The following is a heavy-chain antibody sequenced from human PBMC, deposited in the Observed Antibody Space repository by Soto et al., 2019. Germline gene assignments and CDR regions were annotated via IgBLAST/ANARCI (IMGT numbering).Heavy chain of an antibody. CDR1: GGTFRNHV. CDR3: ARDLEFRDGNISHLDY. V-gene: IGHV1-69*13. CDR2: IIPIIGTP. D-gene: IGHD3-10*01. Sequence: SVKVSCKASGGTFRNHVFNWVRQAPGQGLEWMGGIIPIIGTPNSAQKFQGRVTITADASTNTVYLDVSSLRSQDKAVYYCARDLEFRDGNISHLDYWGQGTLVTVSS. J-gene: IGHJ4*02.